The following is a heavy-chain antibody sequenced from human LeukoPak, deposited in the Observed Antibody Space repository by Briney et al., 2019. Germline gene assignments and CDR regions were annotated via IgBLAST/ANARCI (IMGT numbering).Heavy chain of an antibody. Sequence: PGGSLRLSCAASGFTFSSYWMTWVRQAPGKGLEWVANIKQDGSEKYYVDSVKGRFTISRDNSKNSLYLQMNSLRAEDTAVYYCVRAWGSGYYLLDYWGQGTLVTVSS. CDR2: IKQDGSEK. J-gene: IGHJ4*02. CDR1: GFTFSSYW. V-gene: IGHV3-7*05. D-gene: IGHD3-3*01. CDR3: VRAWGSGYYLLDY.